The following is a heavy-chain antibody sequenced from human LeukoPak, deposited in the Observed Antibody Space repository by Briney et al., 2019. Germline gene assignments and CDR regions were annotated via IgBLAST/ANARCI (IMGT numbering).Heavy chain of an antibody. CDR2: INPSGGST. J-gene: IGHJ6*02. CDR3: ATTARNPYYYDSSGPNYYYYGMDV. CDR1: GYTFTSYY. V-gene: IGHV1-46*01. D-gene: IGHD3-22*01. Sequence: ASVKVSCKASGYTFTSYYMHWVRQAPGQWLELMGIINPSGGSTSYAQKFQGRVTMTRDTSTSTVYMELSSLRSEDTAVYYCATTARNPYYYDSSGPNYYYYGMDVWGQGTTVTVSS.